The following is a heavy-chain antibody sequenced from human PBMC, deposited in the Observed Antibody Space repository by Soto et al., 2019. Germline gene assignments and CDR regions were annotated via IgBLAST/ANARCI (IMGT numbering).Heavy chain of an antibody. CDR1: GFTFSSYS. J-gene: IGHJ3*02. Sequence: GGSLRLSCAASGFTFSSYSMNWVRQAPGKGLEWVSSISSSSSYIYYADSVKGRFTISRDNAKNSLYLQMNSLRAEDTAVYYCARDDLKANWGLDAFDIWGQGTMVTVSS. CDR2: ISSSSSYI. CDR3: ARDDLKANWGLDAFDI. V-gene: IGHV3-21*01. D-gene: IGHD7-27*01.